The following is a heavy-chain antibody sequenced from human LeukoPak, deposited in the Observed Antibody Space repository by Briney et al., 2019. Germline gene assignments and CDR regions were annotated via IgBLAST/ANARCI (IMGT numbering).Heavy chain of an antibody. CDR2: ISAYNGNR. CDR3: ARRPDTIFGVVIIGYYYGMDV. CDR1: GYTFSDYG. J-gene: IGHJ6*02. D-gene: IGHD3-3*01. Sequence: ASVKVSCKASGYTFSDYGVSWVRQAPGQGLEWMGWISAYNGNRNFAQKFQGRVTMTTDTSTSTAYMELTSLRSDDTAVCYCARRPDTIFGVVIIGYYYGMDVWGHGTTVTVSS. V-gene: IGHV1-18*01.